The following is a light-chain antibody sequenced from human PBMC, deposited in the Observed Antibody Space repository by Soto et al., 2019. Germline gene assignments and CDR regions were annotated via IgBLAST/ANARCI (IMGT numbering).Light chain of an antibody. Sequence: EIVMTQSPATLSVSPGDRATLSCRASQSVGSNLAWYQQKPGQAPRLLIYGASTRVTGIPARFSGSGSGTEFTLTISSLQSEDSAVYYCQQYGRSSYTFGQGTKLEIK. V-gene: IGKV3-15*01. J-gene: IGKJ2*01. CDR2: GAS. CDR1: QSVGSN. CDR3: QQYGRSSYT.